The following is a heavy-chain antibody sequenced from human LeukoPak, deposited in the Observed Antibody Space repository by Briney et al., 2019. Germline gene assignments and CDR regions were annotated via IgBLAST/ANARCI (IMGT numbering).Heavy chain of an antibody. CDR1: GGSFRGYY. CDR2: INHSGGT. Sequence: SETLSLTCGVYGGSFRGYYWSWIRQPPGKGLEWIGEINHSGGTNYNPSLKSRVTISVDTSNNHFSLKLSSVTAADTALYYCARTRRGGGLGTSDCWGQGTLVTVSS. CDR3: ARTRRGGGLGTSDC. D-gene: IGHD1-14*01. V-gene: IGHV4-34*01. J-gene: IGHJ4*02.